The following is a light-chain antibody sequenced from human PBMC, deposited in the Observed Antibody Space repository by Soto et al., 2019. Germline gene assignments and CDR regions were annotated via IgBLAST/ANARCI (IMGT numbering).Light chain of an antibody. CDR3: ASWDDSLNGWV. V-gene: IGLV1-44*01. J-gene: IGLJ3*02. Sequence: QSVLTQPPSASGTPRQRVPISCSGSSSNIGSKTVNWYQQVPGTAPKLLIHSNNQRPSGVPDRFSGSKSGTSASLAISGLQSEDEADYYCASWDDSLNGWVFGGGTKLTVL. CDR1: SSNIGSKT. CDR2: SNN.